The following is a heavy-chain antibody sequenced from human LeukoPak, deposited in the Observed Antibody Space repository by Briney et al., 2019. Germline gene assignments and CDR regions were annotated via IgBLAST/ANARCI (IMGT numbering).Heavy chain of an antibody. J-gene: IGHJ4*02. Sequence: ASVKVSCKVSGYTLTELSMHWVRQAPGKGLEWMGGFDPEDGETIYAQKFQGRVTMTEDTSTDTAYMELSSLRSEDTAVYYCATASGYSYGYHVLDYWGQGTLVTVSS. V-gene: IGHV1-24*01. CDR1: GYTLTELS. CDR3: ATASGYSYGYHVLDY. D-gene: IGHD5-18*01. CDR2: FDPEDGET.